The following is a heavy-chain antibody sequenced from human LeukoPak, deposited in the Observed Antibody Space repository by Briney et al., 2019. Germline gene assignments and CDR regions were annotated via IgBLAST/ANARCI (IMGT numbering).Heavy chain of an antibody. V-gene: IGHV3-23*01. D-gene: IGHD3-22*01. CDR1: GFTFSSYG. Sequence: PGGSLRLSCAASGFTFSSYGMSWVRQAPGKGLEWVSAISGSGGSTYYADPVKGRFTISRDNSKNTLYLQMNSLRAEDTAVYYCANYYYDSSGYYHPFDYWGQGTLVTVSS. CDR3: ANYYYDSSGYYHPFDY. J-gene: IGHJ4*02. CDR2: ISGSGGST.